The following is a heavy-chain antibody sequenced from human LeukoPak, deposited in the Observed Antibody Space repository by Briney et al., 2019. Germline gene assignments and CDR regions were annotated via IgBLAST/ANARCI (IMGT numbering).Heavy chain of an antibody. CDR2: ISGSGGIT. Sequence: HPGGSLRLSCAASRFAFSDFDKIWVRQAPGKGLEWVSLISGSGGITYYVDSVKGRFTISRDNSKNTLYLQMNSLRADDTAVYYCAKDYDSSGNLLGPFDYWGQGTLVTVSS. CDR3: AKDYDSSGNLLGPFDY. J-gene: IGHJ4*02. CDR1: RFAFSDFD. V-gene: IGHV3-23*01. D-gene: IGHD3-22*01.